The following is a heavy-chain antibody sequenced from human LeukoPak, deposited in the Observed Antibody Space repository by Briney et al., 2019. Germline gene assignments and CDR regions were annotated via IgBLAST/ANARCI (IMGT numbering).Heavy chain of an antibody. CDR2: IIPIFGTA. CDR3: ARQSIVGTPGKGYYFDY. CDR1: GGTFSSYA. V-gene: IGHV1-69*05. Sequence: ASVKVSCKASGGTFSSYAISWVRQAPGQGLEWMGGIIPIFGTANYAQKFQGRVTITTDESTSTAYMELSSLRSEDTAVYYCARQSIVGTPGKGYYFDYWGQGTLVTVSS. D-gene: IGHD1-26*01. J-gene: IGHJ4*02.